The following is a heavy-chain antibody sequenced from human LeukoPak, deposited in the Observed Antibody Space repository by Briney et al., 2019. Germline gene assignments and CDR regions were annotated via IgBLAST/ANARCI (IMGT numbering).Heavy chain of an antibody. CDR2: ISGSSSYI. J-gene: IGHJ4*02. CDR1: GFTFSSYS. V-gene: IGHV3-21*01. D-gene: IGHD3/OR15-3a*01. CDR3: ARDRSSGLTHDY. Sequence: PGGSLRLSCAASGFTFSSYSMNWVRQAPGKGLEWVSSISGSSSYIYYADSVKGRFTISRDNAKNSLYLQMNSLRAEDTAVYYCARDRSSGLTHDYWGQGTLVTVSS.